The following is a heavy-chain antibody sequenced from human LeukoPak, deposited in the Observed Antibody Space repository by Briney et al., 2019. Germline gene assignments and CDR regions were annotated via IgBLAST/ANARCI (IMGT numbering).Heavy chain of an antibody. CDR1: GYTFTGYY. CDR2: INPNSGGT. CDR3: ARRVVPAAIGFYFDY. V-gene: IGHV1-2*02. J-gene: IGHJ4*02. Sequence: ASVKVSCKAPGYTFTGYYMHWVRQAPGQGLEWMGWINPNSGGTNYAQKFQGRVTMTRDTSISTAYMELSRLRSDDTAVYYCARRVVPAAIGFYFDYWGQGTLVTVSS. D-gene: IGHD2-2*01.